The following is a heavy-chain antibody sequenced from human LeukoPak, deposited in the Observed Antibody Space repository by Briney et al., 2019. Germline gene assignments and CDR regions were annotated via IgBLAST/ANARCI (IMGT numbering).Heavy chain of an antibody. CDR3: ARDSCSGDSCYPSDAFDI. V-gene: IGHV3-23*01. CDR1: GFTFSSYA. J-gene: IGHJ3*02. Sequence: PGGSLRLSCAASGFTFSSYAMSWVRQAPGKGLEWVSAFSGRGGSTYYADSVKGRFTISRDNSKNTLYLQMNSLRAEDAAVYYCARDSCSGDSCYPSDAFDIWGQGTMVTVSS. D-gene: IGHD2-15*01. CDR2: FSGRGGST.